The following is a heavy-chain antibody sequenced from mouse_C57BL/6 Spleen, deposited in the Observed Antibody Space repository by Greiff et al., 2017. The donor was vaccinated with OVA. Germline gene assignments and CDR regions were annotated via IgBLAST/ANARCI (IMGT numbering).Heavy chain of an antibody. V-gene: IGHV1-52*01. CDR3: ARKGGAIFDY. J-gene: IGHJ2*01. CDR2: IDPSDSET. Sequence: QVHVKQPGAELVRPGSSVKLSCKASGYTFTSYWMHWVKQRPIQGLEWIGNIDPSDSETHYNQKFKDKATLTVDKSSSTAYMQLSSLTSEDSAVYYCARKGGAIFDYWGQGTTLTVSS. CDR1: GYTFTSYW.